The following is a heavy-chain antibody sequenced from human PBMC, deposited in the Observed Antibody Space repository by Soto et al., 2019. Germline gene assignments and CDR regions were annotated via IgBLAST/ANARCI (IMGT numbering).Heavy chain of an antibody. CDR2: IYYSGRT. J-gene: IGHJ5*02. CDR1: GGSISSGDYY. Sequence: QVQLQESGPGLVKPSQTLSLTCTISGGSISSGDYYWIWIRHPPGKGLEWIGSIYYSGRTNYNPSLKSRLNISLDTSTTQFSLRLSSVTAADTAVYYCARRGLHLGELARNWFDPWGQGTLVTVSS. V-gene: IGHV4-31*03. D-gene: IGHD3-16*01. CDR3: ARRGLHLGELARNWFDP.